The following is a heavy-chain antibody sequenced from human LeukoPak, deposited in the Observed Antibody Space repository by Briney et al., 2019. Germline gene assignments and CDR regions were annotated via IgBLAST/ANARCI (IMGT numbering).Heavy chain of an antibody. CDR2: ISAYNGNT. J-gene: IGHJ4*02. Sequence: GASVKVSCKASGYTFTSYGISWVRQAPGHGLEWMGWISAYNGNTNYAQKLPGRVTMTTDTSTSTAYMELRSLRSDDTAVYYCARARGYCSSTSCQLHYWGQGTLVTVSS. V-gene: IGHV1-18*01. D-gene: IGHD2-2*03. CDR3: ARARGYCSSTSCQLHY. CDR1: GYTFTSYG.